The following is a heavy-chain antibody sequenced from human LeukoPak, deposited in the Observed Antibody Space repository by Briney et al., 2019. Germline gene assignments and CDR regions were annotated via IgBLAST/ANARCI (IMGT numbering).Heavy chain of an antibody. CDR3: TNYYDSSGYSPFDY. V-gene: IGHV4-34*01. J-gene: IGHJ4*02. D-gene: IGHD3-22*01. Sequence: SETLSLTCAVYGGSFSGYYWSWIRQPPGKGLEWIGEINHSGSTNYNPSLKGRVTISVDTSKNQFSLKLSSVTAADTAVYYCTNYYDSSGYSPFDYWGQGTLVTVSS. CDR1: GGSFSGYY. CDR2: INHSGST.